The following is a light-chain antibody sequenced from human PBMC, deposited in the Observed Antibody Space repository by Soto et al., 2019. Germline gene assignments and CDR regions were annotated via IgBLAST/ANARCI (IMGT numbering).Light chain of an antibody. CDR3: QQFNSYLSIT. V-gene: IGKV1-13*02. Sequence: AIQLTQSPSSLSASVGDRVTITCRASQGISSALAWYQQKPGKAPKLLIYDASSLKSGVPSRFRGIGSRIDFTLTISSLQPEDFATYYCQQFNSYLSITFGQGTRLEIK. CDR2: DAS. CDR1: QGISSA. J-gene: IGKJ5*01.